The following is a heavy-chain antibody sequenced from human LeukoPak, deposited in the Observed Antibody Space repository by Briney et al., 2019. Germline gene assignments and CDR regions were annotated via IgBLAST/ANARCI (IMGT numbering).Heavy chain of an antibody. Sequence: SETLSLTCTVSGGSISSSSYYWGWIRQPPGKGLEWIGSIYYSGSTYYNPSLKSRVTISVDTSKNQFSLKLSSVTAADTAVYYCARVYSITISGVVISPENYFDYWGQGTLVTVSS. CDR1: GGSISSSSYY. V-gene: IGHV4-39*07. D-gene: IGHD3-3*01. CDR3: ARVYSITISGVVISPENYFDY. CDR2: IYYSGST. J-gene: IGHJ4*02.